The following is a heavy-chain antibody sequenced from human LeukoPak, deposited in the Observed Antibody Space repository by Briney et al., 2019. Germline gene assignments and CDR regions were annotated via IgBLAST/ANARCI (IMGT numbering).Heavy chain of an antibody. CDR1: GYTFTGYY. V-gene: IGHV1-2*02. J-gene: IGHJ4*02. D-gene: IGHD6-6*01. CDR2: INPNSGGT. Sequence: ASVKVSCKASGYTFTGYYMHWVRQAPGQGLERMGWINPNSGGTNYAQKFQGRVTMTRDTSISTVYMEMSRLRSDDTAVYYCARESVPAVAARRGLNYWGQGTLVAVSS. CDR3: ARESVPAVAARRGLNY.